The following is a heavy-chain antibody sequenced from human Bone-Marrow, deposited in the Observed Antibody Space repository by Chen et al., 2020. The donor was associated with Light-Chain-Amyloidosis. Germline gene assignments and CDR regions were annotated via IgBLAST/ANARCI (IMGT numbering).Heavy chain of an antibody. CDR2: ISKDGSDK. V-gene: IGHV3-30*04. J-gene: IGHJ4*02. Sequence: VQLVESGGGVVQPGRSLRLSCEVSGFTFSRYSLHWVRRTPGKGLEWILLISKDGSDKAYADSVKGRFTISRDNSRNTLFLEMNSLRIEDTAVYHCAREGRGATDRIFDYWGQGTLVTVSS. CDR1: GFTFSRYS. CDR3: AREGRGATDRIFDY. D-gene: IGHD1-26*01.